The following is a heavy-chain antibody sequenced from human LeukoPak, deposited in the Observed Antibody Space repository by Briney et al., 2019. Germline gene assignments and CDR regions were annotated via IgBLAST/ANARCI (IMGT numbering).Heavy chain of an antibody. Sequence: GRSLRLSCAASGFTFSSYGMHWVRQAPGKGLEWVAVISYDGSNKYYADSVKGRFTISRDNSKNTLYLQMNSLRAEDTAVYYCAKDRWFGEFLTSYFDYWGQGTLVTVSS. CDR2: ISYDGSNK. V-gene: IGHV3-30*18. CDR3: AKDRWFGEFLTSYFDY. D-gene: IGHD3-10*01. CDR1: GFTFSSYG. J-gene: IGHJ4*02.